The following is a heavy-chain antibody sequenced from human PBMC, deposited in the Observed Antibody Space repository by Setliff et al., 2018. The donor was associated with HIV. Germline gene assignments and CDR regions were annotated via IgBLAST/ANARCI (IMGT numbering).Heavy chain of an antibody. CDR3: ARDDYYYDSSGWGDYYHYYMDV. D-gene: IGHD3-22*01. CDR2: IIPIFGTA. Sequence: SVKVSCKASGGTFSSYGITWARQAPGQGLEWMGGIIPIFGTANYAQKFQGRVTITADESTSTAYMELSSLRSEDTAVYYCARDDYYYDSSGWGDYYHYYMDVWGKGTTVTVSS. V-gene: IGHV1-69*13. J-gene: IGHJ6*03. CDR1: GGTFSSYG.